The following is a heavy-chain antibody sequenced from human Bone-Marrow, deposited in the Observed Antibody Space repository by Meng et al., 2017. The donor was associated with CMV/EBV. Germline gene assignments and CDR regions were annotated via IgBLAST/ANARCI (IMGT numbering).Heavy chain of an antibody. CDR1: GGSISSSNW. Sequence: SETLSLTCAVSGGSISSSNWWSWVRQPPGKGLEWIGYIYYSGSTNYNPSLKSRVTISVDTSKNQSSLKLSSVTAADTAVYYCARAAYYYDSSGPYYFDYWGQGKLVTVSS. J-gene: IGHJ4*02. CDR3: ARAAYYYDSSGPYYFDY. CDR2: IYYSGST. D-gene: IGHD3-22*01. V-gene: IGHV4-4*02.